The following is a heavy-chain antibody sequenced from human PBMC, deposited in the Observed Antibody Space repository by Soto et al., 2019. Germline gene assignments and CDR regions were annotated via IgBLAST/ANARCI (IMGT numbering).Heavy chain of an antibody. Sequence: GASVKVSCKASGYTFTSYYMHWVRQAPGQGLEWMGRINPSGGSTSYAQKFQGRVTMTRDTSTSTAYMELRSLRSDDTAVYYCARAELAVAGFDYWGLGTLVTVSS. CDR2: INPSGGST. CDR3: ARAELAVAGFDY. J-gene: IGHJ4*02. V-gene: IGHV1-46*01. D-gene: IGHD6-19*01. CDR1: GYTFTSYY.